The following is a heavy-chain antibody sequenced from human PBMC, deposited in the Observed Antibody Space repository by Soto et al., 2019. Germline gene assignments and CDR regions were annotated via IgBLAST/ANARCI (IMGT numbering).Heavy chain of an antibody. V-gene: IGHV6-1*01. J-gene: IGHJ5*01. CDR1: GDSVSTNSST. CDR2: TSYRCNWYN. D-gene: IGHD2-8*01. Sequence: QVQLQQSGPGLVKPSQTLSLTCAISGDSVSTNSSTWDWIRQSPSSGLEWLGRTSYRCNWYNDYSVSVKGRITINPDTSNNQLSLLLNSVTPDDTAVYYCARLIGNSWLDSWGQGTLVTRSS. CDR3: ARLIGNSWLDS.